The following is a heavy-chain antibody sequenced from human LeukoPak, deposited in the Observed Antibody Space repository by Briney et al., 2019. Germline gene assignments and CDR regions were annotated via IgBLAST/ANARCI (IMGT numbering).Heavy chain of an antibody. Sequence: ASVKVSCKASGGTFSSYTISWVRQAPGQGLEWMGRIIPILGIANYAQKFQGRVTITADKSTSTAYMELSSLRSEDTAVYYCATCSYDGSGFLDAFDIWGQGTMVTVSS. CDR2: IIPILGIA. V-gene: IGHV1-69*02. J-gene: IGHJ3*02. D-gene: IGHD3-22*01. CDR3: ATCSYDGSGFLDAFDI. CDR1: GGTFSSYT.